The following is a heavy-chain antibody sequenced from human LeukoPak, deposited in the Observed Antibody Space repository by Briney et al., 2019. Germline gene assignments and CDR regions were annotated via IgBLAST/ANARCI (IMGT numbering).Heavy chain of an antibody. CDR3: AKPPEVGATVGYCDY. Sequence: PGRSLRLSCAASGFTFSNYGMHWVRQAPGKGLEWVALISFDGSNQYYADSVKGLFTISRDTSKNTLYLQMNSLRAEDTAVYYCAKPPEVGATVGYCDYWGQGTLVTVSS. V-gene: IGHV3-30*18. D-gene: IGHD1-26*01. J-gene: IGHJ4*02. CDR2: ISFDGSNQ. CDR1: GFTFSNYG.